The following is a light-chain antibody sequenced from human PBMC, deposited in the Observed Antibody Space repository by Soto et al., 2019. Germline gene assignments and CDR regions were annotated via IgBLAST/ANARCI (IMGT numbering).Light chain of an antibody. Sequence: DIQMTQSPSTLSASVGDRVTITCRASQSISSWLAWYQQKPGKAPKLLIYKTSSLESGVPSRFSGSGSGTEFTLTISSLQPDDFATYYCQQYYTYPPTFGQGTKLEIK. CDR2: KTS. V-gene: IGKV1-5*03. CDR1: QSISSW. CDR3: QQYYTYPPT. J-gene: IGKJ1*01.